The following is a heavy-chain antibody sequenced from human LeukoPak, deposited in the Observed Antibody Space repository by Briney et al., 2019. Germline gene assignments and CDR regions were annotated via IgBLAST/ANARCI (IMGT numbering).Heavy chain of an antibody. D-gene: IGHD5-18*01. CDR2: ISSSGSTI. CDR3: ARGFRRGYSYGYNFDY. J-gene: IGHJ4*02. V-gene: IGHV3-11*04. Sequence: GGSLRLSCAASGFTFSSYAMSWIRQAPGKGLEWVSYISSSGSTIYYADSVKGRFTISRDNAKNSLYLQMNSLRAEDTAVYYCARGFRRGYSYGYNFDYWGQGTLVTVSS. CDR1: GFTFSSYA.